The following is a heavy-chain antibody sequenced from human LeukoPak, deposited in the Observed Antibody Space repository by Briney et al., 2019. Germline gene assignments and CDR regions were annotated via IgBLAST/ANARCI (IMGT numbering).Heavy chain of an antibody. V-gene: IGHV3-64*02. Sequence: PGGSLRLSCAASGFTFSAFSMHWLRQAPGKGLEYVSGISSNGGSTSYADSVKVRFTISRDNSKNTLYLQMGSLRAEDMAVYYCARVGNTGYYDYWGQGTLVTVSS. CDR2: ISSNGGST. CDR3: ARVGNTGYYDY. D-gene: IGHD2/OR15-2a*01. J-gene: IGHJ4*02. CDR1: GFTFSAFS.